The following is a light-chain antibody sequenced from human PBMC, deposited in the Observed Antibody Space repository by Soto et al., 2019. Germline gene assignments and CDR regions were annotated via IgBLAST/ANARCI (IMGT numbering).Light chain of an antibody. Sequence: EIVLTQSPGTLSLSPGERATLSCRASQSVSSSSLAWYQQKPGQAPRLLVYGASSRATGIPDRFSGSGSGTDSTLTISRLEPEDFAVYYCQQYGGSPLVTFGQGTKLEIK. J-gene: IGKJ2*01. CDR2: GAS. CDR3: QQYGGSPLVT. CDR1: QSVSSSS. V-gene: IGKV3-20*01.